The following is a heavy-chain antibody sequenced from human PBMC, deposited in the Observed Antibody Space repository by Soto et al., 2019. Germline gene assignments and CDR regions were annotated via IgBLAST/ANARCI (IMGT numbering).Heavy chain of an antibody. CDR2: ISGSGGST. J-gene: IGHJ3*02. Sequence: EVQLLESGGGLVQPGGSLRLSCAASGFTFSSYAMSWVRQAPGKGLEWVSAISGSGGSTYYADSLKGRFSISSDNSKNTVYLQMNSLRGEDTAVYYCAASIAVGHYGAFDIWGQGTMVTVSS. CDR3: AASIAVGHYGAFDI. D-gene: IGHD6-19*01. V-gene: IGHV3-23*01. CDR1: GFTFSSYA.